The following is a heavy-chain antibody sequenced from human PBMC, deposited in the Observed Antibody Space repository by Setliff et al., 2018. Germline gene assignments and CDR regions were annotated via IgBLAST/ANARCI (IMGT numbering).Heavy chain of an antibody. V-gene: IGHV4-4*07. Sequence: SETLSLTCTVSGGSISSYYWSWIRQPAGKGLEWIGHIYIGGSANYNPSLKSRVTMSIGTSKNQFSLKLNSVTAAYMAVYYCAREQWLDPPGYYYMDVWAKGTTVTVSS. CDR2: IYIGGSA. CDR1: GGSISSYY. D-gene: IGHD6-19*01. J-gene: IGHJ6*03. CDR3: AREQWLDPPGYYYMDV.